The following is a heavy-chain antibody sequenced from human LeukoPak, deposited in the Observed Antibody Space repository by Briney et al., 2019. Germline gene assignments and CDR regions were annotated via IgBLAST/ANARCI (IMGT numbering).Heavy chain of an antibody. D-gene: IGHD7-27*01. Sequence: GGSLRLSCATSGFSLSGHWMNWVRQAPGKGLEWVAVIWYDGSNKYYADSVKGRFTISRDNSKNTLYLQMNSLRAEDTAVYYCAAWGPFDIHAFDIWGQGTMVTVSS. CDR1: GFSLSGHW. J-gene: IGHJ3*02. CDR3: AAWGPFDIHAFDI. CDR2: IWYDGSNK. V-gene: IGHV3-33*07.